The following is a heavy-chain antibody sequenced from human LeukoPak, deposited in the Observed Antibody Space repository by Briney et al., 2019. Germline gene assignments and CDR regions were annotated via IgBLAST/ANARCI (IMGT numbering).Heavy chain of an antibody. D-gene: IGHD3-16*02. CDR1: GGSFSGYY. Sequence: SETLSLTCAVYGGSFSGYYWSWIRQPPGKGLEWIGEINHSGSTNYNPSLKSRVTILVDTSKNQFSLKLSSVTAADTAVYYCARGRYVWGSYRAYFDYWGQGTLVTVSS. J-gene: IGHJ4*02. V-gene: IGHV4-34*01. CDR2: INHSGST. CDR3: ARGRYVWGSYRAYFDY.